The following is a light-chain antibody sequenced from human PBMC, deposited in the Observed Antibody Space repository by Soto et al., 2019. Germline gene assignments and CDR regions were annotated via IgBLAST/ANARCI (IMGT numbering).Light chain of an antibody. CDR1: QSINIY. Sequence: DIQMTQSPSSLSASVGDSVTITCRASQSINIYLSWYQQKPGKAPKLLINVASTLQGGVPSRFSGSGSGTEFTPAISSLQPEDSATYYCQQSFSTPQTFGGGTKV. J-gene: IGKJ4*01. CDR3: QQSFSTPQT. CDR2: VAS. V-gene: IGKV1-39*01.